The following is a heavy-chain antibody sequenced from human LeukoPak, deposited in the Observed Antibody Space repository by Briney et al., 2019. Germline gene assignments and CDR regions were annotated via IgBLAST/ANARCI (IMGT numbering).Heavy chain of an antibody. CDR1: GGSISGYY. CDR2: IYYSGST. Sequence: SETLSLTCTVSGGSISGYYWSWIRQPPEKGLEWIGYIYYSGSTNYNPSLKSRVTMSVDTSKNQFSLRLSSVTAADTAVYYCARSYCSSISCSSYFDYWGQGTLVTVSS. J-gene: IGHJ4*02. D-gene: IGHD2-2*01. V-gene: IGHV4-59*08. CDR3: ARSYCSSISCSSYFDY.